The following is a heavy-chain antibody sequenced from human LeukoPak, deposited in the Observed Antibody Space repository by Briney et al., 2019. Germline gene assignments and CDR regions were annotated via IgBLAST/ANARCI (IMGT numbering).Heavy chain of an antibody. J-gene: IGHJ2*01. Sequence: GGSLRLSCAASGFGLSDYYMDWVRQAPGKGLEWVANIKQDGSEKYYVDSVKGRFTISRDNAKNSLYLQMNSLRAEDTAVYYCARVPILTVQGSEGYWYFDLWGRGTLVTVSS. CDR3: ARVPILTVQGSEGYWYFDL. D-gene: IGHD4-11*01. CDR2: IKQDGSEK. V-gene: IGHV3-7*01. CDR1: GFGLSDYY.